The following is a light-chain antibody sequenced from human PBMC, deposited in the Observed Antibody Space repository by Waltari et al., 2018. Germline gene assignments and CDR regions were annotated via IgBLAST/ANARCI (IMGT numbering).Light chain of an antibody. CDR1: QTLNKF. V-gene: IGKV1-39*01. J-gene: IGKJ2*01. Sequence: DVQLTQSPPSLSASVGDRVAITCRASQTLNKFLNWYRQMPGKAPELLISRVSNWQSGVPSRFSGSGSGTDFSLTISSLQPEDFATYYCHQSYSKPQTFGQGTKLKI. CDR3: HQSYSKPQT. CDR2: RVS.